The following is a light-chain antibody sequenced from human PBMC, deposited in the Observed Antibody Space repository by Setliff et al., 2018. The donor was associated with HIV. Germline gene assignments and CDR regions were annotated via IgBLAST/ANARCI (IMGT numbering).Light chain of an antibody. CDR3: FSFHTLGYA. V-gene: IGLV2-14*03. Sequence: QSALTQPASVSGSPGQSITISCTGTSADVGGYDHVSWYQQHPGKAPRLIIYEASDRPSGVSNRFSGSKSDNTASLTISGLQADDEADYYCFSFHTLGYAFGTGTKV. J-gene: IGLJ1*01. CDR2: EAS. CDR1: SADVGGYDH.